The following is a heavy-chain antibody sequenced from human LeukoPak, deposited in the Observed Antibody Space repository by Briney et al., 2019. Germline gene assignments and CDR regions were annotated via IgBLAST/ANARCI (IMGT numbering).Heavy chain of an antibody. CDR1: GFTLSSYT. CDR3: AKAGAVVVVAAKYFDY. J-gene: IGHJ4*02. CDR2: ISSSSSYI. Sequence: PGGSLRLSCEVSGFTLSSYTMNWVRQAPGKGLEWVSSISSSSSYIYYADSVKGRFTISRDNARNSLYLQMNSLRAEDTAVYYCAKAGAVVVVAAKYFDYWGQGTLVTVSS. V-gene: IGHV3-21*04. D-gene: IGHD2-15*01.